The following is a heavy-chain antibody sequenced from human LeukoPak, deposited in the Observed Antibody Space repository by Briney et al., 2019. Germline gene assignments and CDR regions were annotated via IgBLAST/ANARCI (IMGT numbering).Heavy chain of an antibody. J-gene: IGHJ5*02. D-gene: IGHD6-13*01. CDR3: ARYEAAAGNWFDP. Sequence: ASVKVSCKASGGTFSSYAINWVRQAPGQGLEWMGRIIPIFGIANYAQKFQGRVTITADKSTSTAYMELSSLRSEDTAVCYCARYEAAAGNWFDPWGQGTLVTVSS. V-gene: IGHV1-69*04. CDR1: GGTFSSYA. CDR2: IIPIFGIA.